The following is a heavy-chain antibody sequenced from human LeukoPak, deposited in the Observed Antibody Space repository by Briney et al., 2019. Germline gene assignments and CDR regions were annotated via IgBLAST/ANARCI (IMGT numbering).Heavy chain of an antibody. CDR3: ARGIAAAGTNVDDWFDP. CDR2: IIPIFGTA. V-gene: IGHV1-69*05. D-gene: IGHD6-13*01. J-gene: IGHJ5*02. Sequence: ASVKVSCKASGGTFSSYAISWVRQAPGQGLEWMGGIIPIFGTANYAQKFQGRVTITTDESTSTAYMELGSLRSEDTAVYYCARGIAAAGTNVDDWFDPWGQGTLVTVSS. CDR1: GGTFSSYA.